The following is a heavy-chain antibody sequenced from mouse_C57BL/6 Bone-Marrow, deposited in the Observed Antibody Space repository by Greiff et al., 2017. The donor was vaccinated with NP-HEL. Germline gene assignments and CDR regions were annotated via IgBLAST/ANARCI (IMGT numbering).Heavy chain of an antibody. J-gene: IGHJ4*01. Sequence: EVKLVESGGGLVKPGGSLKLSCAASGFTFSDYGMHWVRQAPEKGLEWVAYISSGSSTIYYADTVKGRFPLSRDNAKNTLFLQITSLRSEDTAMYYCARRYRGLYYYAMDYWGQGTSVTVSS. CDR1: GFTFSDYG. V-gene: IGHV5-17*01. CDR3: ARRYRGLYYYAMDY. D-gene: IGHD2-12*01. CDR2: ISSGSSTI.